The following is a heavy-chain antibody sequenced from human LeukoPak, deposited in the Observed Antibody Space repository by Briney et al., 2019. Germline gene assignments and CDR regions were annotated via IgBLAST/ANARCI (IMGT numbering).Heavy chain of an antibody. CDR1: GYTFTKYA. D-gene: IGHD3-22*01. Sequence: ASVKVSCKASGYTFTKYAVNWVRQAPGQGLEWMGWINTNAGNPTYAQGFTGRFVFSLDTSVSTAYLQISSLKAEDTAVYYCARDPRDRYYDSSGPIDYWGQGTLVTVSS. V-gene: IGHV7-4-1*02. J-gene: IGHJ4*02. CDR2: INTNAGNP. CDR3: ARDPRDRYYDSSGPIDY.